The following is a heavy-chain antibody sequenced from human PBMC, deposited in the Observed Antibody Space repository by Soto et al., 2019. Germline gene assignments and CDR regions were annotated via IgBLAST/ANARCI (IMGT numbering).Heavy chain of an antibody. CDR2: IYYTGNT. V-gene: IGHV4-31*03. Sequence: KPSETLSLTCTVSGASITTAYYWTWVRQHPVKGLEWIGHIYYTGNTYYNPSLKSRLNISLDTSKNQFSLQLESVTAADTAIYFCARGGRFDTWGQGTLVTVSS. CDR3: ARGGRFDT. J-gene: IGHJ5*02. CDR1: GASITTAYY.